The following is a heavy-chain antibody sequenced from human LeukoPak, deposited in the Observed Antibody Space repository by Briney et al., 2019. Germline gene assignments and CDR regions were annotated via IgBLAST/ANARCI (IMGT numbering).Heavy chain of an antibody. CDR1: GYSISSGYH. J-gene: IGHJ4*02. CDR2: IYHSGNT. D-gene: IGHD4-23*01. Sequence: SETLSLTCIVSGYSISSGYHWGWIRPPPGKGLEWIGTIYHSGNTYYNPSLKSRVNISVDTSKNQFSLKLSSVTAADTAVYYCARLDYGGNPSYWGQGTLVTVSS. CDR3: ARLDYGGNPSY. V-gene: IGHV4-38-2*02.